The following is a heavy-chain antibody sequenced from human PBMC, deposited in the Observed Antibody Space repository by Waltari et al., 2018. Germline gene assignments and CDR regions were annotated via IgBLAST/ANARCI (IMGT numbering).Heavy chain of an antibody. J-gene: IGHJ3*02. CDR2: IWYDGSNK. CDR1: GFTFSSYG. V-gene: IGHV3-30*18. CDR3: AKEHVHAFDI. Sequence: QVQLVESGGGVVQPGRSLRLSCAASGFTFSSYGMHWVRQAPGKGLEWVAVIWYDGSNKYYADSVKGRFTISRDNSKNTLYLQMNSLRAEDTAMYYCAKEHVHAFDIWGQGTMVTVSS.